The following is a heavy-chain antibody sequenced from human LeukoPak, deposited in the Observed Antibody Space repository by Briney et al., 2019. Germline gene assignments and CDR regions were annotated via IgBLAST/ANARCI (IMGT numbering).Heavy chain of an antibody. D-gene: IGHD3-3*01. CDR3: ARRSRITIFGVVSYYFDY. CDR1: GGSISTYY. Sequence: SETLSLTCTVSGGSISTYYWSWIRQPPGKGLEWIGYLSYRGNTNYNPSLLSRVPISVVTSKNQFSLRLSSVTAADTAVYYCARRSRITIFGVVSYYFDYWGQGTLVTVSS. J-gene: IGHJ4*02. CDR2: LSYRGNT. V-gene: IGHV4-59*08.